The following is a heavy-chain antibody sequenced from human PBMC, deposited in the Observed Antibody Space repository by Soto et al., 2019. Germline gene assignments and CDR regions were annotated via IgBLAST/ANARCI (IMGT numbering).Heavy chain of an antibody. Sequence: QVHLQESGPGQVRPSQTLSLSCSVSGGSISRGAYFWTWSRQFPGKGLEWIAYISYTGATYYNPSLKSRVTILADTSKNQFSLKLNSVTSADTAVYYCARGGPVSASPAWQLIGYFDYWGQGTLVTVSS. CDR2: ISYTGAT. V-gene: IGHV4-31*03. CDR1: GGSISRGAYF. CDR3: ARGGPVSASPAWQLIGYFDY. D-gene: IGHD2-15*01. J-gene: IGHJ4*02.